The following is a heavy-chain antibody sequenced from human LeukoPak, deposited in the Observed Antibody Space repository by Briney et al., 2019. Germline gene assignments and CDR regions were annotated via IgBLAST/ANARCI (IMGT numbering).Heavy chain of an antibody. CDR3: ARDYGDYDYYYYGMDV. Sequence: GGSLRLSCAASGFTFSSYAMHWVRQAPGKGLEWVAVISYDGSNKYYADSVKGRFTISRDNSKNSLYLQMNSLRAEDTAVYYCARDYGDYDYYYYGMDVWGQGTTVTVSS. CDR1: GFTFSSYA. V-gene: IGHV3-30-3*01. CDR2: ISYDGSNK. J-gene: IGHJ6*02. D-gene: IGHD4-17*01.